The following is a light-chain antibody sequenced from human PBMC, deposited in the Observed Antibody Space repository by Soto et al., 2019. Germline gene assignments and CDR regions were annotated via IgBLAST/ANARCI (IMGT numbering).Light chain of an antibody. CDR2: GAS. Sequence: EIVLTQSPGTLSLSPGDIATLSCRASQSVSYNLAWYQQQPGQAPRLLIYGASTRATGIPARFSGSGSGTECTLTISSLQSEDVAVYYCQQYNNWPRTFGQGTKVDIK. CDR1: QSVSYN. CDR3: QQYNNWPRT. J-gene: IGKJ1*01. V-gene: IGKV3-15*01.